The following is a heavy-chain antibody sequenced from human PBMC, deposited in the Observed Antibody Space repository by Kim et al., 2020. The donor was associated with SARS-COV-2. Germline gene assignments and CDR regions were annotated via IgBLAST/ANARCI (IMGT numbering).Heavy chain of an antibody. V-gene: IGHV4-31*03. CDR1: GGSISSGGYY. D-gene: IGHD2-2*01. CDR2: IYYSGST. Sequence: SETLSLTCTVSGGSISSGGYYWSWIRQHPGKGLEWIGYIYYSGSTYYNPSLKSRVTISVDTSKNQFSLKLSSVTAADTAVYYCARDPLKYCIITSFCYYYDMDVWGQGTTVTVSS. CDR3: ARDPLKYCIITSFCYYYDMDV. J-gene: IGHJ6*02.